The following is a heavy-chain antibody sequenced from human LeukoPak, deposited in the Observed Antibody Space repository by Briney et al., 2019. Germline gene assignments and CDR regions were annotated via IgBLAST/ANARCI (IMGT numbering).Heavy chain of an antibody. CDR1: GYTFTSYG. Sequence: ASVTVSCTASGYTFTSYGISWVRQAPGQGLEWMGWISAYNGNTNYAQKLQGRVTMTTDTSTSTAYMELRSLRSDDTAVYYCARDGFPTGTRLLSDYYYYGMDVWGQGTTVTVSS. D-gene: IGHD1-7*01. V-gene: IGHV1-18*01. J-gene: IGHJ6*02. CDR3: ARDGFPTGTRLLSDYYYYGMDV. CDR2: ISAYNGNT.